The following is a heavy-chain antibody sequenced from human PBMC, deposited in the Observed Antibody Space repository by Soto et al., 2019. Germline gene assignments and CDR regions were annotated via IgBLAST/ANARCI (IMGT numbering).Heavy chain of an antibody. Sequence: SETLSLTCTVSGGSISSSYWSWVRQPPGKGLEWIGYIYYSGSTNYNPSLKSRVTISVDTSKNQFSLKLSSVTAADTAVYYCARGLRYGSGSYSNAHYYYYMDVWGKGTTVT. J-gene: IGHJ6*03. CDR3: ARGLRYGSGSYSNAHYYYYMDV. CDR2: IYYSGST. D-gene: IGHD3-10*01. V-gene: IGHV4-59*01. CDR1: GGSISSSY.